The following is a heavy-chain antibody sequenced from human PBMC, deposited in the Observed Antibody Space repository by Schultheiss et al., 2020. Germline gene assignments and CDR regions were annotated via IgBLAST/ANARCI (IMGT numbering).Heavy chain of an antibody. D-gene: IGHD3-3*01. CDR3: TTDGAQTYYDFWSGYYMDV. V-gene: IGHV3-15*01. J-gene: IGHJ6*03. Sequence: GGSLRLSCAASGFTFSNAWMSWVCQAPGKGLEWVGRIKSKTDGGTTDYAAPVKGRFTISRDDSKNTLYLQMNSLKTEDTAVYYCTTDGAQTYYDFWSGYYMDVWGKGTTVTVSS. CDR2: IKSKTDGGTT. CDR1: GFTFSNAW.